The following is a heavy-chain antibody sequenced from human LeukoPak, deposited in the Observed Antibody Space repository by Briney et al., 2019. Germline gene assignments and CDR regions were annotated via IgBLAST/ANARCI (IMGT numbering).Heavy chain of an antibody. Sequence: PGGSLRLSCAASGFTFNIYVFHWVRQAPGKGLEWMALISNDGTNKKYADSVKGRFTISRDNSRKTLYLQMNSLRAEDTAVYYCARDRDNGGNYFRTYRDWGQGTLVTVSS. CDR2: ISNDGTNK. D-gene: IGHD4-23*01. CDR3: ARDRDNGGNYFRTYRD. V-gene: IGHV3-30*03. J-gene: IGHJ4*02. CDR1: GFTFNIYV.